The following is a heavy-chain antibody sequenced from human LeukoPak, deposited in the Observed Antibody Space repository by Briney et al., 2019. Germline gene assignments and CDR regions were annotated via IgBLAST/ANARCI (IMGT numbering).Heavy chain of an antibody. D-gene: IGHD5-18*01. V-gene: IGHV1-2*02. Sequence: GASVKVSCKTSGYIFTDYYIHWVRQARGQGLEWMGWINPSSGGTYFAQKFEARVTLTRDTSINTAYMEMRGLTSDDTAVYYCARHHTWIQLWSTNYYFDYWGQGTLVTVSS. CDR1: GYIFTDYY. J-gene: IGHJ4*02. CDR2: INPSSGGT. CDR3: ARHHTWIQLWSTNYYFDY.